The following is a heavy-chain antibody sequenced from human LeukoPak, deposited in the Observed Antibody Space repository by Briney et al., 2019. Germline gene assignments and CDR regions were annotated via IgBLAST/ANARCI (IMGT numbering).Heavy chain of an antibody. J-gene: IGHJ6*03. V-gene: IGHV1-8*01. Sequence: ASVKVSCKASGYTFTSYDINWVRQATGQGLEWMGWMNPNSGNTGYAQKFQGRVTMTRNTSISTAYMELSSLRSEDTAVYYCARGRSGSSGYYLADYYYYMDVWAKGPRSPSP. CDR1: GYTFTSYD. CDR3: ARGRSGSSGYYLADYYYYMDV. CDR2: MNPNSGNT. D-gene: IGHD3-22*01.